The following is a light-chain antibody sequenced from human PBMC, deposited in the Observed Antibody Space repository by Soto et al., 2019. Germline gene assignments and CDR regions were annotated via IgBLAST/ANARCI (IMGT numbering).Light chain of an antibody. CDR1: QSISNW. Sequence: DIQVTQSPSTLSASVGDRVTITCRASQSISNWLAWYQQKPGKAPKVLIYKASSFESGVPSRFSGSGSGTAFTLTIRSLQTEDFATYYCQQYGANSPWTFGQGTKVEIK. J-gene: IGKJ1*01. CDR2: KAS. CDR3: QQYGANSPWT. V-gene: IGKV1-5*03.